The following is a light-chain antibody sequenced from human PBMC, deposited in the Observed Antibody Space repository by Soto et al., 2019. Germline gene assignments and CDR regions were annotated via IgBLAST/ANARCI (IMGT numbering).Light chain of an antibody. J-gene: IGLJ3*02. V-gene: IGLV2-14*01. Sequence: QPVLSQPASVSGSPGQSITISCTGTTSDVDGYNYVSWYQHHPGKAPKLMIYEVTNRPSGVSNRFSGSKSANTASLTISGLQAEDEADYYCSSYTRSNTWVFGGGTKLTVL. CDR1: TSDVDGYNY. CDR3: SSYTRSNTWV. CDR2: EVT.